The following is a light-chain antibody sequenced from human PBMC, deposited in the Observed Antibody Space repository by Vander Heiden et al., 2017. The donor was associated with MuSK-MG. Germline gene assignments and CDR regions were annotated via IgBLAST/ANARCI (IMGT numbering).Light chain of an antibody. CDR2: AAA. CDR3: QQRYSTSWT. V-gene: IGKV1-39*01. J-gene: IGKJ1*01. CDR1: HSISSY. Sequence: DVQITRSPSSLSASVGNRVTITCRASHSISSYLNSYQQKPGKAPTLLLYAAASLQSGVPSTFSGSGSGTDFTLTISRRQPADFATYYCQQRYSTSWTFGQGTKVEIK.